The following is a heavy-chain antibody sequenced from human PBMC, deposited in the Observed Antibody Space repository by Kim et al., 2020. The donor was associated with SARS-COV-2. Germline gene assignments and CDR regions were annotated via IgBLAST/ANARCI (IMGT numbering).Heavy chain of an antibody. D-gene: IGHD3-10*01. CDR2: INTNTGNP. Sequence: ASVKVSCKASGYTFTSYAINWVRQAPGQGLEWMVWINTNTGNPTYAQGFTGRFVFSLDTSVSTAYLQISSLKAEDTAVYYCARGPNYYGSGTYKIYFDYWGQGTLVTVSS. CDR3: ARGPNYYGSGTYKIYFDY. CDR1: GYTFTSYA. V-gene: IGHV7-4-1*02. J-gene: IGHJ4*02.